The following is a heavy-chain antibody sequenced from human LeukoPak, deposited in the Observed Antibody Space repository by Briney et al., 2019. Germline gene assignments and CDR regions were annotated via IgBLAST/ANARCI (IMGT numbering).Heavy chain of an antibody. CDR2: IYAGGTT. CDR3: AIIFFVILTGCGIFDY. D-gene: IGHD3-9*01. CDR1: GFSVSSSY. V-gene: IGHV3-53*04. J-gene: IGHJ4*02. Sequence: GGSLRLSCAVYGFSVSSSYMSWVRQAPGKGLEWVSVIYAGGTTYYADSVKGRFTISRHNSKNTLYLQMNSLRADDTAVYYCAIIFFVILTGCGIFDYWGQGTLVTVSS.